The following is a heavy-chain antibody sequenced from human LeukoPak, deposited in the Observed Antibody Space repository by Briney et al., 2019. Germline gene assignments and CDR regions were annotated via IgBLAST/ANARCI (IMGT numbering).Heavy chain of an antibody. V-gene: IGHV3-53*01. CDR2: IYGGGDT. J-gene: IGHJ5*01. Sequence: GGSLRLSCAVSGFTVSNDYMSWVRQAPGKGLEWVSAIYGGGDTYYADSVRGRFTISRDNFQNTLFLQMESRRAEDTAVYYCTRLLPSCHHVFDSWGQGTLVTVSS. CDR3: TRLLPSCHHVFDS. CDR1: GFTVSNDY. D-gene: IGHD5/OR15-5a*01.